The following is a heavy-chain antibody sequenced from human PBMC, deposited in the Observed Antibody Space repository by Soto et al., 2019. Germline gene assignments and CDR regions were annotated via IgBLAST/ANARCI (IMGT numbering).Heavy chain of an antibody. CDR1: GGTFNSYT. CDR3: ATANSTRTWYIGSCFDT. J-gene: IGHJ5*02. CDR2: FIPIFNTG. V-gene: IGHV1-69*13. Sequence: ASVKVSCKASGGTFNSYTISWVRQAPGQGLEWIGGFIPIFNTGNYAQKFQGRVTITADESASTVYMVLSSLRSEDTAVYLCATANSTRTWYIGSCFDTWGQGTQVTVSS. D-gene: IGHD1-1*01.